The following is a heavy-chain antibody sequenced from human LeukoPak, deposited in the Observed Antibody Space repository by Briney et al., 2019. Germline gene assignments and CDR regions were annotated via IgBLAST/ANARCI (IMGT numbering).Heavy chain of an antibody. CDR1: GFTVSSNY. D-gene: IGHD5-24*01. Sequence: GGSLRLSCAASGFTVSSNYMSWVRQAPGKGLEWDSVIYSGGSTYYADSVKGRFTISRDNSKNTLYLQMNNLRVEDTAVYYCARVTIEGDAFDIWGQGTMVTVSS. CDR2: IYSGGST. V-gene: IGHV3-53*05. CDR3: ARVTIEGDAFDI. J-gene: IGHJ3*02.